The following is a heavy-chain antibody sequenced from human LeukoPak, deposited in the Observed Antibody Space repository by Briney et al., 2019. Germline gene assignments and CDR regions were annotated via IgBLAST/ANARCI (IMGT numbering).Heavy chain of an antibody. V-gene: IGHV3-33*01. CDR2: IYYDGSNK. CDR3: ARDRATRYFDY. D-gene: IGHD2-15*01. Sequence: QVQLVESGGGVVQPGRSLRLSCAVSGFTFSDYGMHWVRQAPGKGLEWVSLIYYDGSNKYYADSVKGRFTISRDNSRNTLYLQMNSLRVEDTAVYYCARDRATRYFDYWGQGTLVTVSS. J-gene: IGHJ4*02. CDR1: GFTFSDYG.